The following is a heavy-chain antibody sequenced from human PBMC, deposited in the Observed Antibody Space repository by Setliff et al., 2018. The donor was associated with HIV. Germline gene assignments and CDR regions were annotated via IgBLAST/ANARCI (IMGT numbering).Heavy chain of an antibody. CDR1: GLPFYNYW. V-gene: IGHV3-7*03. J-gene: IGHJ2*01. Sequence: GSLRLSCVASGLPFYNYWMTWLRRAPGRGLEWVANIKQDGSDMHYIESVKGRFTIFRDNAKNSVFLQMNSLRAEDTAVYYCARGHHFYWYFDLWGPGTLVTVSS. CDR2: IKQDGSDM. CDR3: ARGHHFYWYFDL.